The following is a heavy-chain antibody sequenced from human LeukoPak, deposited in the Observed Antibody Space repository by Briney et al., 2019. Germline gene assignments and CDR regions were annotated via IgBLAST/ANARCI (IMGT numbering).Heavy chain of an antibody. CDR3: GRRYYGSD. V-gene: IGHV3-74*01. CDR2: INSDGTRP. J-gene: IGHJ4*02. Sequence: PGGSLRLSCAASGFTFSSEWMHWVRQAPGKGLVWVSRINSDGTRPTYADSVKGRFTISRDNAKNTIYLQMNSLRAEDTAVYYCGRRYYGSDWGQGTLVTVSS. D-gene: IGHD3-10*01. CDR1: GFTFSSEW.